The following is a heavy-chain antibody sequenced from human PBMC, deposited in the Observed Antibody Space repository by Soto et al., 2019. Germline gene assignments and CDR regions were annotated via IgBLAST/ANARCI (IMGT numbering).Heavy chain of an antibody. CDR1: GGSISSGGYS. V-gene: IGHV4-30-2*01. CDR3: ARGIVGAPGPFDY. CDR2: IYHSGST. J-gene: IGHJ4*02. Sequence: PSETLSLTCAVSGGSISSGGYSWSWIRQPPGKGLEWIGYIYHSGSTYYNPSLKSRVTISVDRSKNQFSLKLSSVTAADTAVYYCARGIVGAPGPFDYWGQGTLVTVSS. D-gene: IGHD1-26*01.